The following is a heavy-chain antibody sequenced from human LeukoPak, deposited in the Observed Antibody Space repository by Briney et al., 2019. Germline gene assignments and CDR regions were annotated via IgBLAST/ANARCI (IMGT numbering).Heavy chain of an antibody. CDR1: GFTFSSYA. CDR2: ISGSGGTT. V-gene: IGHV3-23*01. Sequence: GGTLRLSCAASGFTFSSYAMNWVRQAPGKGLEWVSAISGSGGTTYYADSVKGRFTISRDNSKNTLYLQMHSLRAEDTAVYYCAKGISPMISLLYFDYWGQGTLVTVSS. CDR3: AKGISPMISLLYFDY. J-gene: IGHJ4*02. D-gene: IGHD3-22*01.